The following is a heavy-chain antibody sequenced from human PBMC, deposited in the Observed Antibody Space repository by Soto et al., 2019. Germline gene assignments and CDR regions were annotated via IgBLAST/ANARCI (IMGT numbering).Heavy chain of an antibody. CDR2: IIPLLDIA. CDR1: GGTFSNDI. J-gene: IGHJ4*02. Sequence: QVQLVQSGAEVKKPGSSVKVSCKASGGTFSNDIITWVRQAPGQGLEWMGRIIPLLDIANYAQKFQGRVTITAXKATRTXXMELNSVRSEDTAVYYCVRDSPIGSTYSGYDGIDYWGQGTLVTVSS. V-gene: IGHV1-69*08. CDR3: VRDSPIGSTYSGYDGIDY. D-gene: IGHD5-12*01.